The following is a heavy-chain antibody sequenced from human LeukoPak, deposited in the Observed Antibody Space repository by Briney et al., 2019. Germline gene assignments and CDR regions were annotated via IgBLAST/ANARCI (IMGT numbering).Heavy chain of an antibody. CDR1: GFTFSSYT. Sequence: GGSLRLSCAASGFTFSSYTMNWVRQAPGKGLEWVSSITSSSSYICYADSVKGRFTISRDNAKNSLYLQMNSLRAEDTAVYYCARAFIAAAGTDYWGQGTLVTVSS. J-gene: IGHJ4*02. CDR3: ARAFIAAAGTDY. CDR2: ITSSSSYI. D-gene: IGHD6-13*01. V-gene: IGHV3-21*01.